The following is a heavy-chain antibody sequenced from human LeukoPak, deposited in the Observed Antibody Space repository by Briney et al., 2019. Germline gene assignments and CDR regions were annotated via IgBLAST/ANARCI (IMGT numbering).Heavy chain of an antibody. CDR2: ISVSGADT. V-gene: IGHV3-23*01. J-gene: IGHJ4*02. CDR1: GFTFTNYV. Sequence: PGGSLRLSCAASGFTFTNYVMTWVRQAPGKGLEWLSGISVSGADTYYADSVKGRFTISRDNSKNTVSLRLNSLRAEDSAIYYCASRKEYSMSSVFYWGQGTLVTVSS. D-gene: IGHD6-6*01. CDR3: ASRKEYSMSSVFY.